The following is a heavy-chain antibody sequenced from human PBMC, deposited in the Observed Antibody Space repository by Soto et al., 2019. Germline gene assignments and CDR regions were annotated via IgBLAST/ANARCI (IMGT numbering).Heavy chain of an antibody. CDR2: INPNSGGT. J-gene: IGHJ4*02. Sequence: ASVKVSCTASGYTFAGYYMHWVRQAPGQGLEWMGWINPNSGGTNYAQKFQGRVTMTRDTSISTAYMELSRLRSDDTAVYYCAREWYCSSNRCYLDKYWGPG. CDR1: GYTFAGYY. CDR3: AREWYCSSNRCYLDKY. V-gene: IGHV1-2*02. D-gene: IGHD2-2*01.